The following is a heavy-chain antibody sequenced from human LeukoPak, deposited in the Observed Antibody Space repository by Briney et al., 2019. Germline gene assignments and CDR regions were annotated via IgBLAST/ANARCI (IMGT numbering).Heavy chain of an antibody. J-gene: IGHJ4*02. D-gene: IGHD1-26*01. CDR2: IQYDAGNR. CDR1: GFTFSSFG. CDR3: AKSFTGSYLDYFDY. Sequence: GGSLRLSCAASGFTFSSFGMHWVRQAPGKGLEWVAFIQYDAGNRQYADSVKGRFTISRDNSKTTLYMQMNSLTAEDTAVYYCAKSFTGSYLDYFDYWGQGNLVTVSS. V-gene: IGHV3-30*02.